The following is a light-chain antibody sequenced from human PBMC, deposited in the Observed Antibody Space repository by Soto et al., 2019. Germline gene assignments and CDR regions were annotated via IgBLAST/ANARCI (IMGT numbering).Light chain of an antibody. CDR3: HKSYNTPLT. CDR1: QNIGTY. Sequence: DIQMTQSPSSLSASVGDRVTVSCRARQNIGTYLHLYQQKSGKAPEVLISDASNLQSGVPSRFSGSGSGTDLPLTISSRQPAYSATDYFHKSYNTPLTLGGGTKVEI. CDR2: DAS. J-gene: IGKJ4*01. V-gene: IGKV1-39*01.